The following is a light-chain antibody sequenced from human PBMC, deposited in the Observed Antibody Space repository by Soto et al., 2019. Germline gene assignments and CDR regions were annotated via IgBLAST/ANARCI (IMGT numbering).Light chain of an antibody. Sequence: QSVLTQSPSASASLGASVKLTCTLSSGHTNYAIAWHQQQPEKGPRFLMKLHSDGSHSKGDGIPDRFSGSSSGAERYLTISSLQPEDEADYYCQTWGTGTVLFGGGTKVTVL. V-gene: IGLV4-69*01. CDR3: QTWGTGTVL. CDR1: SGHTNYA. J-gene: IGLJ2*01. CDR2: LHSDGSH.